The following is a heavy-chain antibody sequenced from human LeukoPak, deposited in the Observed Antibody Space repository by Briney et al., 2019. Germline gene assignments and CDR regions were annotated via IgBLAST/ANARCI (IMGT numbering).Heavy chain of an antibody. Sequence: PSETLSLTCTVSGGSISSGGYYWSWIRQHPGKGLERIGYTYYSGSTYYNPSLKSRVTISVDTSKNQFSLKLSSVTAADTAVYYCARGSYDILTGYIVWGQGTLVTVSS. CDR2: TYYSGST. CDR3: ARGSYDILTGYIV. J-gene: IGHJ4*02. D-gene: IGHD3-9*01. CDR1: GGSISSGGYY. V-gene: IGHV4-31*03.